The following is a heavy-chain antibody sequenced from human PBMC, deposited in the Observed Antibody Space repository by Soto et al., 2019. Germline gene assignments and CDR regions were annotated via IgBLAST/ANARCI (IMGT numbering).Heavy chain of an antibody. CDR2: ISSNSAYI. D-gene: IGHD6-13*01. CDR3: TRDASRDSSARGWFDP. CDR1: GFTFSGFT. V-gene: IGHV3-21*01. Sequence: GGFLSLYCETSGFTFSGFTRNWVRQTPGKGLEWVSTISSNSAYIYYTDALRGRFTISRDNAKNSLHLQMNSLRAEDTAVYYCTRDASRDSSARGWFDPWGPGTLVTVSS. J-gene: IGHJ5*02.